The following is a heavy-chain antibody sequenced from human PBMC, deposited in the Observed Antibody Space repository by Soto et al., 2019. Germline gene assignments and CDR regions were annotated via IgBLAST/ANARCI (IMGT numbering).Heavy chain of an antibody. CDR2: IKSKTDGGTT. D-gene: IGHD3-3*01. V-gene: IGHV3-15*01. J-gene: IGHJ4*02. CDR3: TTEYYDFWSGPRDY. CDR1: GFTFSNAW. Sequence: EVQLVESGGGLVKPGGSLRLSCAASGFTFSNAWMSWVRQAPGKGLEWVGRIKSKTDGGTTDYAAPVKGRFTISRADSKNTLYLQMNSLKTEDTAVYYCTTEYYDFWSGPRDYWGQGTLVTVSS.